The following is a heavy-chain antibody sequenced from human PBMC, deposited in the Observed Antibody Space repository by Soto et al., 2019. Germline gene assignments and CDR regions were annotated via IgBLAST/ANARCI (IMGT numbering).Heavy chain of an antibody. V-gene: IGHV4-31*03. CDR2: IYYSGST. CDR3: ARAVFTVTIFTDGMDV. Sequence: QVQLQESGPGLVKPSQTLSLTCTVSGGSISSGGYYWSWIRQHPGKGLEWIGHIYYSGSTYYNPSLQSRVTISVDTSKKQFSLKLSSVSAAATAVYYCARAVFTVTIFTDGMDVWGQGTTVTVSS. D-gene: IGHD4-17*01. J-gene: IGHJ6*02. CDR1: GGSISSGGYY.